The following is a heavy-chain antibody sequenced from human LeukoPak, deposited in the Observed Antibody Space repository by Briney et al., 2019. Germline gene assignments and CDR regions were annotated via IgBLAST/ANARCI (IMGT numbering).Heavy chain of an antibody. V-gene: IGHV1-18*01. CDR2: ISAYNGNT. D-gene: IGHD3-22*01. J-gene: IGHJ4*02. CDR1: GYTFTSYG. Sequence: GASVKVSCKASGYTFTSYGISWVRQAPGQGLEWVGWISAYNGNTNYAQKLQGRVTMTTDTSTSTAYMELRSLRSDDTAVYYCAREGPYYYDSSGYPDYWGQGTLVTVSS. CDR3: AREGPYYYDSSGYPDY.